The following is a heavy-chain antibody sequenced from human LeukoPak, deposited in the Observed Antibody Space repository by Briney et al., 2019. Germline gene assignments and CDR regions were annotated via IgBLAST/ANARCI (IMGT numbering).Heavy chain of an antibody. Sequence: PSETLSLTCTVSGASVSSGSYYWSWIRQPPGKRLEWIGYIYYTGSTNYNPSLKSRLTISIDTSENQFSLKLSSVTAADTAVYYCARRNRSGSYDYWGQGTLVTVSS. CDR3: ARRNRSGSYDY. CDR2: IYYTGST. CDR1: GASVSSGSYY. D-gene: IGHD3-10*01. V-gene: IGHV4-61*01. J-gene: IGHJ4*02.